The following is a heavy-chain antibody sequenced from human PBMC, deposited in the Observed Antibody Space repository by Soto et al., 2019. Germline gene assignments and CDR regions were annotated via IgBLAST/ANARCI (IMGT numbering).Heavy chain of an antibody. Sequence: EVRLSESGGDLVQPGGSLRLSCAASGFMFSDYAMSWVRQAPGKGLQWVSSINSYGSRTYYADSVKGRFTVSRDNSKNTPFLQMNSLRVEDTATYYCAKRSPYSTGLYTPIFDSWGQGTLVTASS. V-gene: IGHV3-23*01. CDR3: AKRSPYSTGLYTPIFDS. D-gene: IGHD6-19*01. CDR1: GFMFSDYA. CDR2: INSYGSRT. J-gene: IGHJ4*02.